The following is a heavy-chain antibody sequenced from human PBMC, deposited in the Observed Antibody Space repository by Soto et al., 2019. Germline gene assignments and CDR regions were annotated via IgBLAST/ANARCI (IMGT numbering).Heavy chain of an antibody. D-gene: IGHD3-10*01. CDR3: ARAHAYGSGSYYNLGPNWFDP. Sequence: PSETLSLTRTVSGGSISSGCYYGSWVRQPPGKGLEWIGYIYYSGSTYYNPSLKSRVTISVDTSKNQFSLKLSSVTAADTAVYYCARAHAYGSGSYYNLGPNWFDPWGQGTLVTVS. CDR1: GGSISSGCYY. J-gene: IGHJ5*02. V-gene: IGHV4-30-4*01. CDR2: IYYSGST.